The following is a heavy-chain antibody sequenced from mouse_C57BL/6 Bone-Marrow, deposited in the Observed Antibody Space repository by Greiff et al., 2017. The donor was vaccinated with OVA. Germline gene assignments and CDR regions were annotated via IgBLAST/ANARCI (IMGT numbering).Heavy chain of an antibody. D-gene: IGHD1-1*01. CDR2: IDPNSGGT. CDR1: GYTFTSYW. Sequence: VQLQQPGAELVKPGASVKLSCKASGYTFTSYWMHWVKQRPGRGLEWIGRIDPNSGGTKYNEKFKSKATLTVDKPSSTAYMQLSSLTSEDSAVYYCARTPKFITTVVAPDYWGQGTTLTVSS. V-gene: IGHV1-72*01. J-gene: IGHJ2*01. CDR3: ARTPKFITTVVAPDY.